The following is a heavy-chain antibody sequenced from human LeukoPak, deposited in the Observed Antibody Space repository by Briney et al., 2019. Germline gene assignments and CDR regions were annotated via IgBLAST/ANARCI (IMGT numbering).Heavy chain of an antibody. CDR2: ISSSGSTI. CDR3: ARDPGASYYYYGMDV. V-gene: IGHV3-48*03. Sequence: PGGSLRLSCAASGFTFSSYEMNWVRQAPGKGLEWVSYISSSGSTIYYADSVKGRFTISRDNVKNSLYLQMNSLRAEDTAVYYCARDPGASYYYYGMDVWGKGTTVTVSS. D-gene: IGHD3-10*01. J-gene: IGHJ6*04. CDR1: GFTFSSYE.